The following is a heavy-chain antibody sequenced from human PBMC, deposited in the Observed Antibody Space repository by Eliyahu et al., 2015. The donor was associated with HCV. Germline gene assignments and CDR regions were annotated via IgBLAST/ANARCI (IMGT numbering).Heavy chain of an antibody. D-gene: IGHD6-19*01. V-gene: IGHV4-59*01. CDR3: ASGGGGIAVTGTGGWFDP. J-gene: IGHJ5*02. CDR2: XHYXGST. Sequence: QVQLQESGPGLVKPSXTLSLTCTVPGXSITPYXWSWIRXPPGXGLEWIGYXHYXGSTNYNPXLKSRVTISVDTSKNQFSLKLTSVTAADTAMYYCASGGGGIAVTGTGGWFDPWGQGTLVTVSS. CDR1: GXSITPYX.